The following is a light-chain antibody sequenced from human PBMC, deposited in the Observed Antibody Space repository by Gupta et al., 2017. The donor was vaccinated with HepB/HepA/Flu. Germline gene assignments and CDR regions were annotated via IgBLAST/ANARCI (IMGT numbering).Light chain of an antibody. CDR2: DVS. Sequence: QSALTQPAYVSGSPGQSITISCTGTSSDVGGYNYVSWYQQHPGKAPKLMIYDVSYRPSGVSNRFSGSKSDNTASLTISGLQAEDEGDYYCSSYTASTTVVFGGGTKLTVL. CDR1: SSDVGGYNY. J-gene: IGLJ2*01. V-gene: IGLV2-14*01. CDR3: SSYTASTTVV.